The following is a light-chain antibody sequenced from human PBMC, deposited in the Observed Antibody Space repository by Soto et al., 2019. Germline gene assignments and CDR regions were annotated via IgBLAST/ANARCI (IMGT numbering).Light chain of an antibody. Sequence: DIQMTQSPSSLSASVGDRVTITCRASQSISSYLNWYQQKPGKAPKLLIYDASSRATGIPDRFSGGGSGTDFTLTISRLEPEDFAVYYCQQFSSYPLTFGGGTKVEIK. CDR2: DAS. V-gene: IGKV1-39*01. CDR1: QSISSY. J-gene: IGKJ4*01. CDR3: QQFSSYPLT.